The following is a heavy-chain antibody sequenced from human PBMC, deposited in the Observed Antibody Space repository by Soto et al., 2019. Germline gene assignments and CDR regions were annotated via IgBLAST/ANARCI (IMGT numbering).Heavy chain of an antibody. CDR2: ISSSGSTI. D-gene: IGHD2-2*01. CDR3: ARILVVPAKYYYYMDV. V-gene: IGHV3-11*01. Sequence: GGSLRLSCAASGFTFSDYYMSWIRQAPGKGLEWVSYISSSGSTIYYADSVKGRFTISRDNAKNSLYLQMNSLRAEDTAVYYCARILVVPAKYYYYMDVWGKGTTVTVSS. CDR1: GFTFSDYY. J-gene: IGHJ6*03.